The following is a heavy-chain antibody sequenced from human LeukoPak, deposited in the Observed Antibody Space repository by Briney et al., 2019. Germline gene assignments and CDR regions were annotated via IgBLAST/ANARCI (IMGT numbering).Heavy chain of an antibody. J-gene: IGHJ3*02. CDR1: GGSVSSGSYY. V-gene: IGHV4-61*01. CDR2: IYYGGST. D-gene: IGHD2-2*01. CDR3: ARDSELPGYDDAFDI. Sequence: SETLSLTCTVSGGSVSSGSYYWSWIRQPPGKGLEWIGYIYYGGSTNYNPSLKSRVTISVDTSKNQFSLKLSSVTAADTAVYYCARDSELPGYDDAFDIWGQGTMVTVSS.